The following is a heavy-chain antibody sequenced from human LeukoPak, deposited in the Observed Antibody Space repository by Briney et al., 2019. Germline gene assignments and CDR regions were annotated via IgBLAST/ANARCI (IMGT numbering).Heavy chain of an antibody. D-gene: IGHD3-3*02. CDR3: ARQISYRVLGNHRRKTHYDY. J-gene: IGHJ4*02. CDR1: GYTFTSYG. V-gene: IGHV1-18*01. CDR2: ISAYNGNT. Sequence: ASVKVSCKASGYTFTSYGISWVRQAPGQGLEWMGWISAYNGNTNYAQKLQGRVTMTTDTSTSTAYMELRSLRSDDTAVYYCARQISYRVLGNHRRKTHYDYWGREPWSPSPQ.